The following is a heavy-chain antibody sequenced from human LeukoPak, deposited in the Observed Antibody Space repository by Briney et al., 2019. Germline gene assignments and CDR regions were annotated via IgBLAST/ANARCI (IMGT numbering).Heavy chain of an antibody. J-gene: IGHJ6*02. CDR3: ARYGCSSTSCYYGMDV. CDR1: GYTFTSYG. CDR2: ISAYNGIT. V-gene: IGHV1-18*01. D-gene: IGHD2-2*01. Sequence: EASVKVSCKASGYTFTSYGISWVRQAPGQGLEWMGWISAYNGITNYAQKLQGRVTMTTDTSTSTAYMELRSLRSDDTAVYYCARYGCSSTSCYYGMDVWGQGTTVTVSS.